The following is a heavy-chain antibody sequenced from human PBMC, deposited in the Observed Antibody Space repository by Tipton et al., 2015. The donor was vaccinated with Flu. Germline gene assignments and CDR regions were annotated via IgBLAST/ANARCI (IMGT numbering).Heavy chain of an antibody. Sequence: SLRLSCAASGFTVSSNYMSWVRQAPGKGLEWVSVIYTVGNTYYADSVKGRFTISTDDSKKMMYLQMNSLRAEDTAVYYCAGPGSRYYYYMDVWGRGTTVIVSS. CDR3: AGPGSRYYYYMDV. J-gene: IGHJ6*03. CDR1: GFTVSSNY. V-gene: IGHV3-66*01. CDR2: IYTVGNT. D-gene: IGHD3-10*01.